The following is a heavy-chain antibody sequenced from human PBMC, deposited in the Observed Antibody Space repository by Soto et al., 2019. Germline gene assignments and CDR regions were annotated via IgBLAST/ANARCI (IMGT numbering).Heavy chain of an antibody. Sequence: SETLSLTCTVSXGXXXXSIYYWVXXXQPPGXGLVWIGSIYYSGSTYYNPSLKSRVTISVDTSKNQFSLKLSSVTAADTAVYYCARPIHLIRYCSGGSCYKVSGAFDIWGQGTMVNVSS. J-gene: IGHJ3*02. CDR3: ARPIHLIRYCSGGSCYKVSGAFDI. CDR2: IYYSGST. V-gene: IGHV4-39*01. D-gene: IGHD2-15*01. CDR1: XGXXXXSIYY.